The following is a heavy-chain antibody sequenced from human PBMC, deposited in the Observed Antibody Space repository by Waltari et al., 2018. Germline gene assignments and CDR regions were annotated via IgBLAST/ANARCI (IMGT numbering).Heavy chain of an antibody. J-gene: IGHJ4*02. V-gene: IGHV1-3*01. CDR2: INAGNGNT. CDR3: ARDSSGYNYGYGY. CDR1: GYTFTNYA. D-gene: IGHD5-18*01. Sequence: QVQLVQSGAAVKEPGASVRVSCKASGYTFTNYAIHWVRQAPGQRPEWMGWINAGNGNTKYSQKFQGRVTIIRDTCASTAYMELHSLRSADTAVYYCARDSSGYNYGYGYWGQGTLVTVSS.